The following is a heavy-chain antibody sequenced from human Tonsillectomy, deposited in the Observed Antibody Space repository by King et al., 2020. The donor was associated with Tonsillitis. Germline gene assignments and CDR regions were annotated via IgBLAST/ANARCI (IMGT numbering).Heavy chain of an antibody. J-gene: IGHJ4*02. CDR3: ARHTIAAAGHGIDY. V-gene: IGHV4-59*08. CDR1: GDSISNYY. D-gene: IGHD6-13*01. Sequence: QLQESGPGLVKPSETLSLTCIVSGDSISNYYWSWIRQPPGKGLEWVGFISYSGNTNYNPSLKSRVTVSADTSKNEFSLKLSAVIAADTAVYYCARHTIAAAGHGIDYWGQGILVTVSS. CDR2: ISYSGNT.